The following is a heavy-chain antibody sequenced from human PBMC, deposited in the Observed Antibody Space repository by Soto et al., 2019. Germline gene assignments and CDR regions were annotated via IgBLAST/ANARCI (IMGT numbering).Heavy chain of an antibody. CDR2: IYTSEST. D-gene: IGHD6-19*01. CDR1: GGSISSYY. J-gene: IGHJ4*02. V-gene: IGHV4-4*07. CDR3: ARGGEAVADY. Sequence: SATLALTCTVSGGSISSYYWGWIRQPAGKGLEWIGSIYTSESTYYNPSLKSRVTISVDTSKNHFSLSLSSLTASDTAVYYCARGGEAVADYWGQGTLVTVSS.